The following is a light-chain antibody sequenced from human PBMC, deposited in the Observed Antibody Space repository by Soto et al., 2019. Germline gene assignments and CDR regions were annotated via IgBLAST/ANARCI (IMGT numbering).Light chain of an antibody. CDR2: AAS. CDR3: QQSYSTPPT. V-gene: IGKV1-39*01. CDR1: QSISSY. Sequence: DIQMTQSPSSLSASVGDRVTITCRASQSISSYLHWYQQKPGKAPKLLIYAASSLQSGVPSRFSGSGSGTDFTLTISSLQPEAFATYYCQQSYSTPPTFGQGTKLEIK. J-gene: IGKJ2*01.